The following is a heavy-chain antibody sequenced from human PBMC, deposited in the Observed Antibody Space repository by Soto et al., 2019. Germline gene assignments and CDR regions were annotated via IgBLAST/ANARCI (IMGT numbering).Heavy chain of an antibody. CDR2: INESGGTT. CDR1: GFKFRSYG. J-gene: IGHJ6*02. Sequence: EEQLLESGGGLVEPGGSLRLSCVASGFKFRSYGMAWVRQAPGKGLEWVSDINESGGTTNYADSVRGRFAISRDNSRNTLDLLMNSLRPEDTAVYYCVKDRATIFGVIWKYGMDVWGQGTTVYVSS. D-gene: IGHD3-3*01. CDR3: VKDRATIFGVIWKYGMDV. V-gene: IGHV3-23*01.